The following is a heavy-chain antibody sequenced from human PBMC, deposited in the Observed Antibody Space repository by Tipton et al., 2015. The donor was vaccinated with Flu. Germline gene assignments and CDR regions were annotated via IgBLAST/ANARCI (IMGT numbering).Heavy chain of an antibody. CDR2: IGSAGDT. J-gene: IGHJ6*02. CDR1: GFTFSSYG. D-gene: IGHD6-13*01. Sequence: GSLRLSCEASGFTFSSYGMHWVRQVTGKGLEWVSAIGSAGDTFYLDSVKGRFTISRDNAKNSLYLQMNSLRVDDTAVYYCARGPLPDSNWYNGMDVWGQGTTVTVSS. V-gene: IGHV3-13*01. CDR3: ARGPLPDSNWYNGMDV.